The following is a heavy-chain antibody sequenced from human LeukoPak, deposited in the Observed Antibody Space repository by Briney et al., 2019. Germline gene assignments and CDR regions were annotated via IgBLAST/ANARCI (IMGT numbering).Heavy chain of an antibody. CDR2: ISYDGSKK. CDR3: ARDPDYGGKLDY. J-gene: IGHJ4*02. V-gene: IGHV3-30-3*01. Sequence: PGGSLRLSCAASGFTFSSYAMHGVGQAPGKGLEGVAVISYDGSKKYYADSVKGRFTISRDNSKNTLYLQMNSLGAEDTAVYYCARDPDYGGKLDYWGQGTLVTVSS. D-gene: IGHD4-23*01. CDR1: GFTFSSYA.